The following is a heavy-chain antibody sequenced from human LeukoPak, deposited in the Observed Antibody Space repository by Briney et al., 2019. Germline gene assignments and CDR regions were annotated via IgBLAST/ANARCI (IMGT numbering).Heavy chain of an antibody. CDR1: GFVVTANY. Sequence: GGSLRLSCAASGFVVTANYLAWARQAPGKGLEWVAVISYDGSNKYYADSVKGRFTISRDNSKNTLYLQMNSLRAEDTAVYYCARGNDYGDYTFDYWGQGTLVTVSS. J-gene: IGHJ4*02. CDR2: ISYDGSNK. D-gene: IGHD4-17*01. CDR3: ARGNDYGDYTFDY. V-gene: IGHV3-30-3*01.